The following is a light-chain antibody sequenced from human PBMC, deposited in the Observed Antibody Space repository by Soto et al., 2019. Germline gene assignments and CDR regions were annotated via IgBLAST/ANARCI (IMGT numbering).Light chain of an antibody. CDR2: GSS. CDR1: QSVGGK. V-gene: IGKV3-15*01. CDR3: QQYNNWPYT. Sequence: EIVMTQSPATLSVSPGERATLSCRASQSVGGKLDWYQQRPGQAPRLLIYGSSTRATGIPARFSVSGSGTEFTLTISSLQSEDVAVYYCQQYNNWPYTFGQGTKPEIK. J-gene: IGKJ2*01.